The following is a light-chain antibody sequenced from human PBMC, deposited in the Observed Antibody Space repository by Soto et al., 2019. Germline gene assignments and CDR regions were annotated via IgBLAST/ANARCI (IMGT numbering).Light chain of an antibody. CDR3: QQLSNWLWT. CDR2: DAS. V-gene: IGKV3-11*01. Sequence: EIVLTQSPATLSLSPGERATLSCRASQSVSSYLAWSQQKPGQAPRLLIYDASNRATGIPARFSGSGSGTDFTLTISSLEPEDFAVYYCQQLSNWLWTFGQGTKVEIK. J-gene: IGKJ1*01. CDR1: QSVSSY.